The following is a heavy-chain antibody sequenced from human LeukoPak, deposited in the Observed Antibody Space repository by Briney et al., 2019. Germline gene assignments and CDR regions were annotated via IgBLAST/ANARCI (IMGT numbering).Heavy chain of an antibody. V-gene: IGHV1-8*01. CDR1: GYTFTSYD. Sequence: ASVKVSCKASGYTFTSYDINWVRQATGQGLEWMGWMNPNSGSTGYAQKFQGRVTMTRNTSISTAYMELSSLRSEDTAVYYCARRGSIAVAGQLFYYYYGMDVWGQGTTVTVSS. D-gene: IGHD6-19*01. CDR2: MNPNSGST. J-gene: IGHJ6*02. CDR3: ARRGSIAVAGQLFYYYYGMDV.